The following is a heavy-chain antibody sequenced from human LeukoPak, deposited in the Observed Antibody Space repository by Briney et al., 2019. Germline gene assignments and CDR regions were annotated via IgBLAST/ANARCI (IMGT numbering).Heavy chain of an antibody. V-gene: IGHV4-39*01. J-gene: IGHJ4*02. Sequence: SETLSLTCTVSGGSISISSDYWGWIRQPPGKGLEWIGDIYYSGTTNYNPSLKSRVTMSVDTSKNQFSLKLNSATAADTAVYYCAKGPRASGWTYFDYWGQGTLVTVSS. D-gene: IGHD6-19*01. CDR2: IYYSGTT. CDR1: GGSISISSDY. CDR3: AKGPRASGWTYFDY.